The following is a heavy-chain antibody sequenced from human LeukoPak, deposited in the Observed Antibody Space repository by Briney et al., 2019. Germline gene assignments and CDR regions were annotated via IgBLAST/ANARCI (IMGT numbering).Heavy chain of an antibody. J-gene: IGHJ4*02. CDR2: INPKSGDT. Sequence: GASVKVSCKASGYTFTGYYMHWVRLAPGQGLEWMGWINPKSGDTNYAQKFQGRVTMTRDTSISTAYMELSKLRSEDTAVYYCARSAMDTFGSWGQGILVTVSS. CDR1: GYTFTGYY. V-gene: IGHV1-2*02. D-gene: IGHD5-18*01. CDR3: ARSAMDTFGS.